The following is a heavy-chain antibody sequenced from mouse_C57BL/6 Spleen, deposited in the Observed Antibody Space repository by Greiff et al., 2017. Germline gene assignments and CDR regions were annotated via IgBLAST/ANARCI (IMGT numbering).Heavy chain of an antibody. D-gene: IGHD1-1*01. CDR3: AREGIYYGSSFDY. J-gene: IGHJ2*01. V-gene: IGHV1-59*01. CDR1: GYTFPSYW. CDR2: IDPSDSYT. Sequence: QVQLKQPGAELVRPGTSVKLSCKASGYTFPSYWLHWVKQRPGQGLEWIGVIDPSDSYTNYHQKFKGKATLTVDTSSSTAYMQRSSLTSEDSAVYYCAREGIYYGSSFDYWGQGTTLTVSS.